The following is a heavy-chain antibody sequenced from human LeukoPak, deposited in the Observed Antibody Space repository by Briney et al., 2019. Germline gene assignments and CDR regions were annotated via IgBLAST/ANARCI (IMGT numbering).Heavy chain of an antibody. CDR1: GFAFSSYW. Sequence: GGSLRLSCAASGFAFSSYWMSWVRQAPGKGVEWLANIKQDGSEKDYVDSVKARFTTSRDNAKNSLSLQKNSLRAEDTAVYYCARGNPGTRASRYCSSTSCYAGNWFDPWGQGTLVTVSS. D-gene: IGHD2-2*01. J-gene: IGHJ5*02. CDR2: IKQDGSEK. CDR3: ARGNPGTRASRYCSSTSCYAGNWFDP. V-gene: IGHV3-7*03.